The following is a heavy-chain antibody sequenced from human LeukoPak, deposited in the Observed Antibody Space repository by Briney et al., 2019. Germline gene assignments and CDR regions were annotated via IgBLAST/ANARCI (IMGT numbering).Heavy chain of an antibody. Sequence: GGSLRLSCAASGFTFSSYGMGWVRQAPGKGLEWVSDISGSGGSTYYADSVKGRFTISRDNSKNTLYLQMNSLRAEDTAVYYCAKEGAREYCSTTSCSLYYYYYGMDVWGQGTTVTVSS. CDR3: AKEGAREYCSTTSCSLYYYYYGMDV. J-gene: IGHJ6*02. V-gene: IGHV3-23*01. CDR2: ISGSGGST. D-gene: IGHD2-2*01. CDR1: GFTFSSYG.